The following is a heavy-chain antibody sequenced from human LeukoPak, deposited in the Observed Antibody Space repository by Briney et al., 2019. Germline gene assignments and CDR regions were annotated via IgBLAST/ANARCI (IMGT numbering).Heavy chain of an antibody. CDR2: IYPGDSDT. CDR3: ARTPGGATYHDAFDI. V-gene: IGHV5-51*01. J-gene: IGHJ3*02. D-gene: IGHD1-26*01. CDR1: GYRFTNYW. Sequence: GESLKISCKGSGYRFTNYWIGWVRQMPGKGLEWMGIIYPGDSDTRYSPSFQGQVTISADKSISTAYLQWSSLKASDTAMYYCARTPGGATYHDAFDIWGQGTMVTVSS.